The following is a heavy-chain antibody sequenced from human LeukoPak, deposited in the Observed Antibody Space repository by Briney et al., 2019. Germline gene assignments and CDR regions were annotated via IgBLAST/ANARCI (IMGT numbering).Heavy chain of an antibody. CDR3: ARGPGSSGGAYVGDY. D-gene: IGHD3-22*01. Sequence: GSLRLSCAASGFTFSSYGMHWVRQAPGKGLEWVAVISYDGSNKYYADSVKGRFTISRDNSKNTLYLQMNNLRVDDMAIYYCARGPGSSGGAYVGDYWGHGTLVTVSS. V-gene: IGHV3-30*03. CDR2: ISYDGSNK. J-gene: IGHJ4*01. CDR1: GFTFSSYG.